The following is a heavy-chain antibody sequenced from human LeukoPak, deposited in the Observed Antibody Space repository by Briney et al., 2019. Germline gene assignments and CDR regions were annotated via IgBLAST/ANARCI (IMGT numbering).Heavy chain of an antibody. V-gene: IGHV4-34*01. CDR2: INHSGST. D-gene: IGHD3-10*01. J-gene: IGHJ4*02. CDR3: ARLSIYYGSGSWPG. Sequence: SETLSLTCAGYGGSFSGYYWSWIRQPPGKGLEWIGEINHSGSTNYNPSLKSRVTISVDTSKNQFSLKLSSVTAADTAVYYCARLSIYYGSGSWPGWGQGTLVTVSS. CDR1: GGSFSGYY.